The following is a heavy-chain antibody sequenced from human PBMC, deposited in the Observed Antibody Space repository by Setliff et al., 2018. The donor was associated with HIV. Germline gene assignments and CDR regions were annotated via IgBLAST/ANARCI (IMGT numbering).Heavy chain of an antibody. CDR1: GGSIRSSSYY. J-gene: IGHJ3*02. D-gene: IGHD6-19*01. CDR2: IFYSGSI. Sequence: SETLSLTCTASGGSIRSSSYYWGWIRQPPGKGLEWMGNIFYSGSIYYNPSLKSRVTISVDTSKNQFSLRLSSVTAADTAVYYCATGQWLRGAFDIWGQGTMVTVSS. V-gene: IGHV4-39*07. CDR3: ATGQWLRGAFDI.